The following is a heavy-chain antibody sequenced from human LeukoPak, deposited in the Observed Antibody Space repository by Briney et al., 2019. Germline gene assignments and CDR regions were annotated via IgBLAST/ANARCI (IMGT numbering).Heavy chain of an antibody. CDR1: GGSISSYY. V-gene: IGHV4-4*07. CDR3: ARDFTMVRGARGLNWFDP. D-gene: IGHD3-10*01. J-gene: IGHJ5*02. CDR2: IYTSGST. Sequence: SETLSLTCTVSGGSISSYYWSWIRQPAGKGVEWIGRIYTSGSTNYNPSLKSRVTMSVDTSKNQFSLKLSSVTAADTAVYYCARDFTMVRGARGLNWFDPWGQGTLVTVSS.